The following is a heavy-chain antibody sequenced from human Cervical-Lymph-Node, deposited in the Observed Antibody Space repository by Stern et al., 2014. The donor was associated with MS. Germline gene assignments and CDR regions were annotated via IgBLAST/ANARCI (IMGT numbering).Heavy chain of an antibody. V-gene: IGHV1-2*02. CDR1: GYAFNSYY. D-gene: IGHD7-27*01. CDR3: ARGPNEHWGGHYHSNGLDV. Sequence: QVQLVEYGAEVKKPGASVTVSCTASGYAFNSYYLHWVRQAPGQGLEWMGWINPNSGGTAYAPRFHGRVSMTRDTSIITAYMELTGLTSDDTAVYYCARGPNEHWGGHYHSNGLDVWGLGTTVTVSS. J-gene: IGHJ6*02. CDR2: INPNSGGT.